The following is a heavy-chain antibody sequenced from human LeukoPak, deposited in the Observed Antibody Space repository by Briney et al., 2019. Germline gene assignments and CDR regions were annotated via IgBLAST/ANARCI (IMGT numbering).Heavy chain of an antibody. CDR1: GGSFSGYY. CDR3: ARGRYDIAY. D-gene: IGHD3-9*01. V-gene: IGHV4-34*01. J-gene: IGHJ4*02. CDR2: INHSGST. Sequence: SETLSLTCAVYGGSFSGYYWSWICQPPGKGLEWIGEINHSGSTDYNPSLKSRVTISVDTSKNQFSLKLSSVTAADTAVYYCARGRYDIAYWGQGTLVTVSS.